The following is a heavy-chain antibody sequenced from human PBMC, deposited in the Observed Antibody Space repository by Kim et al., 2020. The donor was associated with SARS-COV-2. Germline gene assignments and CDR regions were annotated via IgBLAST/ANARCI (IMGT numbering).Heavy chain of an antibody. D-gene: IGHD3-16*01. J-gene: IGHJ3*02. CDR2: IFYSESA. CDR1: GGSITSYY. CDR3: ARVGGYPLGAFDI. Sequence: SETLSLTCTVSGGSITSYYWTWIRQPPGKGLEWIGNIFYSESAKYNPSLKSRVTISLDTSKNQFSLKLSSVTAADTALYYCARVGGYPLGAFDIWGQGTMVTVSS. V-gene: IGHV4-59*13.